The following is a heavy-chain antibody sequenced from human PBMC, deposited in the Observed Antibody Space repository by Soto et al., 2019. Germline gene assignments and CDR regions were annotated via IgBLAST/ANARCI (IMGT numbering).Heavy chain of an antibody. CDR1: GYDFTSYW. Sequence: GESLKISYKASGYDFTSYWIGWVRQKPGKGLEWMAMIYPGDSDTRDSPSFQGQVTISADKSTSTAYLQWSNLKASDTAMYYCARRPIVGATVKHAFDIWGQGTMVTVSS. CDR2: IYPGDSDT. CDR3: ARRPIVGATVKHAFDI. J-gene: IGHJ3*02. V-gene: IGHV5-51*01. D-gene: IGHD1-26*01.